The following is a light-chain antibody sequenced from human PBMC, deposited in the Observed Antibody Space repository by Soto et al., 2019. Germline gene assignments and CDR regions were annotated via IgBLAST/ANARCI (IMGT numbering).Light chain of an antibody. Sequence: QSVLTQPPSVSGAPGQGVTISCTGSSSNIGAGYDVHWYQQLPGAAPKLLIFGNDNRPSGVPDRFSGSRSGTSASLAITGLQAEDEADDYCPSYDRSLSGSVFGDGTKLTVL. CDR1: SSNIGAGYD. V-gene: IGLV1-40*01. J-gene: IGLJ1*01. CDR3: PSYDRSLSGSV. CDR2: GND.